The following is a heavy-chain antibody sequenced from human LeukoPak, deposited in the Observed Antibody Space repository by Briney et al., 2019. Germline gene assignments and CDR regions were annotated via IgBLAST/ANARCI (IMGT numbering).Heavy chain of an antibody. CDR1: GFTVSSDY. D-gene: IGHD2-15*01. V-gene: IGHV3-66*04. CDR2: IYSDGST. J-gene: IGHJ5*02. CDR3: ARQSGGPYNWFDP. Sequence: GGSLRLSCAASGFTVSSDYMNWVRQAPGQGLEWGSVIYSDGSTYYADSVKGRFTISRDKSKNTLYLQLNSLRAEDTAVYFCARQSGGPYNWFDPWGQGTLVTVSS.